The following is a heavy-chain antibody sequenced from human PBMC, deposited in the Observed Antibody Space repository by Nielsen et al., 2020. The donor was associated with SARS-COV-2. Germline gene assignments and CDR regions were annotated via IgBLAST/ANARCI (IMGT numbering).Heavy chain of an antibody. CDR2: INWNGGST. V-gene: IGHV3-20*04. CDR3: ARDWGHLEGWCWFDP. CDR1: GFTFDDYG. D-gene: IGHD2-8*02. Sequence: GESLKISCAASGFTFDDYGMSWVRQAQGKGLEWVSGINWNGGSTGYADSVKGRFTISRDNAKNSLYLQMNSLRAEDTAVYYCARDWGHLEGWCWFDPWGQGTLVTVSS. J-gene: IGHJ5*02.